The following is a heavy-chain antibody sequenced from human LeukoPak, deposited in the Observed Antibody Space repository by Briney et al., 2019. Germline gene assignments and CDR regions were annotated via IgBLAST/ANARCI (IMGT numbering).Heavy chain of an antibody. D-gene: IGHD3-10*01. CDR1: GGSISIYY. CDR3: ARARGYFDY. J-gene: IGHJ4*02. Sequence: SETLSLTCTVSGGSISIYYWSWIRQPPGKGLEWIGYIYYSGSTNYNPSLKSRVTISVDTSKNQFSLKLSSVTAADTAVYYCARARGYFDYWGQGTLVTVSS. V-gene: IGHV4-59*08. CDR2: IYYSGST.